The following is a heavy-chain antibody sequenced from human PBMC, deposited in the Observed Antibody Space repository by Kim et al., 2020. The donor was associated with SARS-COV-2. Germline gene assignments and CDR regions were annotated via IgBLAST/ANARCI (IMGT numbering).Heavy chain of an antibody. J-gene: IGHJ3*02. CDR3: AKDRITMIVEWSTGTGAFDI. CDR2: ISGSGGST. Sequence: GGSLRLSCAASGFTFSSYAMSWVRQAPGKGLEWVSAISGSGGSTYYADSVKGRFTISRDNSKNTLYLQMNSLRAEDTAVYYCAKDRITMIVEWSTGTGAFDIWGQGTMVTVSS. D-gene: IGHD3-22*01. CDR1: GFTFSSYA. V-gene: IGHV3-23*01.